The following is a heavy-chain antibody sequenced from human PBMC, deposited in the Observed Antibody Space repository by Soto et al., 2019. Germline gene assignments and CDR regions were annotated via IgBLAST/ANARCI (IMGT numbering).Heavy chain of an antibody. CDR1: GGTFSSYA. CDR3: ATVRGSYPDDAFDI. CDR2: IIPIFGTA. J-gene: IGHJ3*02. Sequence: GASVKVSCKASGGTFSSYAISWVRQAPGQGLEWMGGIIPIFGTANYAQKFQGRVTITADESTSTAYMELSSLRSEDTAVYYCATVRGSYPDDAFDIWGQGTMVTVSS. V-gene: IGHV1-69*13. D-gene: IGHD1-26*01.